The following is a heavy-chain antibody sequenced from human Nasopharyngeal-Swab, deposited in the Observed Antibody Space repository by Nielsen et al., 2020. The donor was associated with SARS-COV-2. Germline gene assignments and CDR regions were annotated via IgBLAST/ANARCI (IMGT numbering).Heavy chain of an antibody. V-gene: IGHV3-23*01. J-gene: IGHJ6*02. CDR1: GFTFSGHS. Sequence: GGSLRLSCTASGFTFSGHSMKWVRLAPGKGLEWVSTINENGANTHYADSVKDRFTTSRDNSKNTLYMQTNSLRVEDTAVYYCAKAPYLRGLDVWGQGTTVTVSS. D-gene: IGHD2-21*01. CDR3: AKAPYLRGLDV. CDR2: INENGANT.